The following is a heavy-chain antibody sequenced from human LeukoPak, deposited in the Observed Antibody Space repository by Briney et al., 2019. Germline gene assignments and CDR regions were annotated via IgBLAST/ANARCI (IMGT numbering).Heavy chain of an antibody. CDR3: ASFYSSGWEPLFDY. V-gene: IGHV3-21*01. J-gene: IGHJ4*02. CDR1: EFTFSDYY. D-gene: IGHD6-19*01. Sequence: GGSLRLSCAASEFTFSDYYMNWVRQAPGKGLEWVSSISTSSSYIYYADSVKGRFTISRDNARNSLYLQMNTLRAEDTAVYYCASFYSSGWEPLFDYWGQGTLVTVSS. CDR2: ISTSSSYI.